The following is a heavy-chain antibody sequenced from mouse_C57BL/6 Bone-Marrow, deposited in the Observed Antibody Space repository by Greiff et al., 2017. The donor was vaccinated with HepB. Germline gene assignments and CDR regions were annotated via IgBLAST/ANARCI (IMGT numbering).Heavy chain of an antibody. CDR2: ISDGGSYT. V-gene: IGHV5-4*01. CDR1: GFTFSSYA. Sequence: EVQLVESGGGLVKPGGSLKLSCAASGFTFSSYAMSWVRQTPEKRLEWVATISDGGSYTYYPDNVKGRFTISRDNAKNNLYLQMSHLKSEDTAMYYCASTPITTVVYFDYWGQGTTLTVPS. D-gene: IGHD1-1*01. CDR3: ASTPITTVVYFDY. J-gene: IGHJ2*01.